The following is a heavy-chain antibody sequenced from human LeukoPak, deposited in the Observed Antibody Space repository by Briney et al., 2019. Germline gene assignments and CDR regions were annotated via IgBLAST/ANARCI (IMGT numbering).Heavy chain of an antibody. J-gene: IGHJ4*02. CDR3: ASIASPTGGFDY. D-gene: IGHD6-6*01. CDR2: ISYDGSSN. CDR1: GFTFSSYA. Sequence: GRSLRLSYAASGFTFSSYAMHWVRQAPGKGLEWVAVISYDGSSNYYADSVKGRFTISRDNSKNTLYLQMNSLRAEDTAVYYCASIASPTGGFDYWGQGTLVTVSS. V-gene: IGHV3-30*03.